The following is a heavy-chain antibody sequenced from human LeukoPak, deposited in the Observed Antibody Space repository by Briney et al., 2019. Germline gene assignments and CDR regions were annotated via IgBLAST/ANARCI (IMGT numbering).Heavy chain of an antibody. J-gene: IGHJ4*02. Sequence: PGRSLRLSCAASGFTFSSYGMHWVRQAPGKGLEWVAVIWYDGSNKYYADSVKGRFTISRDNSKNTLYLHMNSLRAEDTAVYYCAREKGYYDSSGYWFDYWGQGTLVTVSS. D-gene: IGHD3-22*01. V-gene: IGHV3-33*01. CDR3: AREKGYYDSSGYWFDY. CDR1: GFTFSSYG. CDR2: IWYDGSNK.